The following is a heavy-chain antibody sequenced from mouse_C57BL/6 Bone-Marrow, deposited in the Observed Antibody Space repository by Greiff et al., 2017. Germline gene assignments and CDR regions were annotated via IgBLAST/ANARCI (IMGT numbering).Heavy chain of an antibody. Sequence: VQLQQSGAELVKPGASVKMSCKASGYTFTSYWITWVKQRPGQGLEWIGDIYPGSGSTNYNEKFKSKATLTVDTSSSTAYMQLSSLASEDSAVYYCARRGAYYYGSSYFWYFDVWGTGTTVTVSS. D-gene: IGHD1-1*01. CDR2: IYPGSGST. J-gene: IGHJ1*03. V-gene: IGHV1-55*01. CDR3: ARRGAYYYGSSYFWYFDV. CDR1: GYTFTSYW.